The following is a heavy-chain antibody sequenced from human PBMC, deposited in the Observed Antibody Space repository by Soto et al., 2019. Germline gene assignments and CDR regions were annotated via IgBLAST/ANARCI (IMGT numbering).Heavy chain of an antibody. CDR2: INHSGST. CDR1: GGSFSGYY. V-gene: IGHV4-34*01. CDR3: ARGYSGNES. J-gene: IGHJ5*02. D-gene: IGHD5-12*01. Sequence: SETLSLTCAVYGGSFSGYYWSWIRQPPGKGLEWIGEINHSGSTNYNPSLKSRVTISVDTSKNQFSLKLSSVTAADTAVYYCARGYSGNESWGQGTLVTVSS.